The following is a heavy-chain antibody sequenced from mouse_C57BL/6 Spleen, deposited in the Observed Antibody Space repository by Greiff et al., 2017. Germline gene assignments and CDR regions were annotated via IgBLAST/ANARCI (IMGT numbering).Heavy chain of an antibody. V-gene: IGHV1-50*01. CDR2: IDPSDSYT. J-gene: IGHJ4*01. Sequence: VQLQQPGAELVKPGASVKLSCTASGYTFTSYWMQWVKQRPGQGLEWIGEIDPSDSYTNYTQKFKGKATLTVDTSSSTAYMQLISLTSEDSAVYYCGRLDYAMDYWGQGTSVTVSS. CDR3: GRLDYAMDY. CDR1: GYTFTSYW.